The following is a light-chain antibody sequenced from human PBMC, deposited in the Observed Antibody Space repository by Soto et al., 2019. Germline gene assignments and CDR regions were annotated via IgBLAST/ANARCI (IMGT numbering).Light chain of an antibody. V-gene: IGLV2-23*01. Sequence: QSALTQPASVSGSPGQSITISCTGTSSDAGSYNLVSWYQQHPGKAPKLMIYEGSKRPSGVSNRFSGSKSGNTASLTISGLQAEDEADYYCCSYAGSSNVVFGGGTKLTVL. J-gene: IGLJ2*01. CDR1: SSDAGSYNL. CDR2: EGS. CDR3: CSYAGSSNVV.